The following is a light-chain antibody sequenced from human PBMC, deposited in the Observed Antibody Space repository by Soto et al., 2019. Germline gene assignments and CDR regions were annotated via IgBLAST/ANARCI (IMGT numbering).Light chain of an antibody. V-gene: IGKV3-15*01. CDR3: QQYNFWPQLT. J-gene: IGKJ4*01. Sequence: EIVMTQSPATLSVSPGERATLSCRASQSVNSNLAWYRQKPGQAPRLLISDASTRATGVPARFSGSGCGTEFTLTISSLQSEDSGIYYCQQYNFWPQLTFGGGTKVEIK. CDR1: QSVNSN. CDR2: DAS.